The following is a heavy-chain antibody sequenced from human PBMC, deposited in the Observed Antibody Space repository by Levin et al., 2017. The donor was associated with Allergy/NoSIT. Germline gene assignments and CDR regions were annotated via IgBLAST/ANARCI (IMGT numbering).Heavy chain of an antibody. J-gene: IGHJ4*02. CDR3: ARPPDQLYDSSGYAFDY. V-gene: IGHV3-48*02. CDR1: GFTFSSYS. CDR2: ISSSSSTI. D-gene: IGHD3-22*01. Sequence: GGSLRLSCAASGFTFSSYSMNWVRQAPGKGLEWVSYISSSSSTIYYADSVKGRFTISRDNAKNSLYLQMNSLRDEDTAVYYCARPPDQLYDSSGYAFDYWGQGTLVTVSS.